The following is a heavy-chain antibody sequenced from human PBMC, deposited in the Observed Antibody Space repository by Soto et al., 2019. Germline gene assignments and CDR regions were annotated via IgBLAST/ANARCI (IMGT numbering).Heavy chain of an antibody. CDR2: ISGSGGST. Sequence: HPGGSLRLSCAASGFTFSSYAMSWVRQAPGKGLEWVSAISGSGGSTYYADSVKGRFTISRDNSKNTLYLQMNSLRAEDTAVYYCAKDLGEGLHCSGWYEEPYYFDYWGQGTLVTVSS. D-gene: IGHD6-19*01. V-gene: IGHV3-23*01. CDR1: GFTFSSYA. J-gene: IGHJ4*02. CDR3: AKDLGEGLHCSGWYEEPYYFDY.